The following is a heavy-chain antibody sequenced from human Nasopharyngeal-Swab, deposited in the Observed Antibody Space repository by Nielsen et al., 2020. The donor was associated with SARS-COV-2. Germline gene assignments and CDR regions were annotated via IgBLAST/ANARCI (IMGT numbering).Heavy chain of an antibody. CDR1: GFYLSSYG. CDR3: ANSDFWSGYYKPHYYYYGMDV. D-gene: IGHD3-3*01. J-gene: IGHJ6*02. Sequence: SWAASGFYLSSYGMHWVRQAPGKGLEWVAVISYDGSNKYYADSVKGRFTISRDNSKNTLYLQMNSLRAEDTAVYYCANSDFWSGYYKPHYYYYGMDVWGQGTTVTVSS. CDR2: ISYDGSNK. V-gene: IGHV3-30*18.